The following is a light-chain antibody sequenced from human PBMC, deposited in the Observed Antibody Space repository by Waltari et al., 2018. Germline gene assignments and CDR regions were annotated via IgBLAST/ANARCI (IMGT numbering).Light chain of an antibody. CDR2: LAS. V-gene: IGKV4-1*01. Sequence: DIVMTQSPDSLAVSLGERATIKCKSSQSVLSSSTNKNFLVWYTQKPGQPPKLLISLASIRESGVPDRFSGSGSGTDFTLTISSLQAEDVAVYYCQQCYGMPLTFGQGTKVEIK. CDR3: QQCYGMPLT. J-gene: IGKJ1*01. CDR1: QSVLSSSTNKNF.